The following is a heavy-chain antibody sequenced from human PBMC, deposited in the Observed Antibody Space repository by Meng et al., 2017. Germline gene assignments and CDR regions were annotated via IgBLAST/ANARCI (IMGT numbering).Heavy chain of an antibody. CDR2: INHSGST. Sequence: VQLPQWGAGLLKPSETLSLTCAVYGGSFSGYYWSWIRQPPGKGLEWIGEINHSGSTNYNPSLKSRVTISVDTSKNQFSLKLSSVTAADTAVYYCARGPLVHQYFDYWGQGTLVTVSS. D-gene: IGHD6-13*01. V-gene: IGHV4-34*01. CDR3: ARGPLVHQYFDY. J-gene: IGHJ4*02. CDR1: GGSFSGYY.